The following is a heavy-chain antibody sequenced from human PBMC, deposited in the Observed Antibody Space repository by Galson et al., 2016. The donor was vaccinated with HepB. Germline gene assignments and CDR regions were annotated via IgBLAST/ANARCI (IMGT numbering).Heavy chain of an antibody. CDR3: ARERRNSYDSSAYYDY. V-gene: IGHV1-3*01. D-gene: IGHD3-22*01. Sequence: SVKVSCKASGYTFTTYALHWVRQAPGQRLEWMGWFNAANANTKYSQNFQGRVTITWDTSAATGYMELSSLRSEDTAMYYCARERRNSYDSSAYYDYWGQGTLVTVSS. CDR2: FNAANANT. CDR1: GYTFTTYA. J-gene: IGHJ4*02.